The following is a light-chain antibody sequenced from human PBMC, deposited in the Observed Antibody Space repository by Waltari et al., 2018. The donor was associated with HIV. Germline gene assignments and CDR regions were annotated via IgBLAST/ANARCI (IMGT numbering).Light chain of an antibody. V-gene: IGLV1-44*01. J-gene: IGLJ2*01. CDR3: GTWDDSLNGWEV. CDR2: SNN. CDR1: SPKLGNDA. Sequence: SVLPQPPPAHGTPGQPVTISCSGRSPKLGNDAVNWYQQPPGTAPKHLIYSNNQRPSGVPDRFSGSKSGTSASLAISGLQSEDQADYYCGTWDDSLNGWEVFGGGTKLTVL.